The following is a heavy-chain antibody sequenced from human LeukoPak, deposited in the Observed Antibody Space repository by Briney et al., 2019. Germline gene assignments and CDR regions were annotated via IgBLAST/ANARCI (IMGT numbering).Heavy chain of an antibody. CDR2: INPKSGVT. J-gene: IGHJ4*02. V-gene: IGHV1-2*02. CDR3: ARLLSARGYTYGYTVY. Sequence: ASVKVSCKASGYTLSDYGISWVRQAPGQGLEWMGWINPKSGVTNYAQKSQGRVTMTTDTASTTAYMELSRLRSDDTAIYYCARLLSARGYTYGYTVYWGQGTLVTVSS. CDR1: GYTLSDYG. D-gene: IGHD5-18*01.